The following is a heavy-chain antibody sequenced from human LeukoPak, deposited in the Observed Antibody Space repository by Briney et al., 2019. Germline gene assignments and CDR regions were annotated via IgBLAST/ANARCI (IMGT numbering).Heavy chain of an antibody. J-gene: IGHJ4*02. Sequence: HGASVKVSCKASGYTFTSHDINWVRQATGQGLEWMGWMNPNSGNTGYAQKFQGRVTVTRNTSISTAYMELSSLRSEDTAVYYCARSDCSSTSCYYYWGQGTLVTVSS. D-gene: IGHD2-2*01. CDR3: ARSDCSSTSCYYY. CDR1: GYTFTSHD. CDR2: MNPNSGNT. V-gene: IGHV1-8*03.